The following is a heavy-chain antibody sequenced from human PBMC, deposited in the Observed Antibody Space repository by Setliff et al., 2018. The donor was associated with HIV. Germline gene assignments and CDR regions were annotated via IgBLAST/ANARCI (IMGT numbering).Heavy chain of an antibody. CDR2: IIPVVRTA. CDR1: GGTFSSYA. CDR3: ARGATITYYFAY. J-gene: IGHJ4*02. D-gene: IGHD5-12*01. V-gene: IGHV1-69*13. Sequence: SVKVSCMASGGTFSSYAISWVRQAPGQGLEWMGGIIPVVRTANYAQKFQGRVTITADESTSTAYMELSSLRSEDTAVYYCARGATITYYFAYWGQGTLVTVSS.